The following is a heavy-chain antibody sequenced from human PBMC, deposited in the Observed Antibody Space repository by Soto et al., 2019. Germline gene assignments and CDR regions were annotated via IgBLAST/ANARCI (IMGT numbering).Heavy chain of an antibody. J-gene: IGHJ4*02. D-gene: IGHD3-22*01. CDR1: GGSVSSGSYY. V-gene: IGHV4-61*01. CDR3: AREGYYDSSGYYLRGFDY. Sequence: SQTLCLTCTVSGGSVSSGSYYWSSIRQPPGKGLEWIGYIYYSVSTIYNPALKSRVTISVDTSKNQFSLKLSCVTAAYTAVYYCAREGYYDSSGYYLRGFDYWGQGTLVTVSS. CDR2: IYYSVST.